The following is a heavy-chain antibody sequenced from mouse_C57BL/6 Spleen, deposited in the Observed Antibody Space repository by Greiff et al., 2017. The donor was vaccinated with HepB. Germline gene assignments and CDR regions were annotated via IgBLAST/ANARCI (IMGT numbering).Heavy chain of an antibody. CDR2: ISDGGSYT. CDR1: GFTFSSYA. D-gene: IGHD2-5*01. V-gene: IGHV5-4*01. CDR3: ARGEYYSNSFAY. J-gene: IGHJ3*01. Sequence: EVQVVESGGGLVKPGGSLKLSCAASGFTFSSYAMSWVRQTPEKRLEWVATISDGGSYTYYPDNVKGRFTISRDNAKNNLYLQMSHLKSEDTAMYYCARGEYYSNSFAYWGQGTLVTVSA.